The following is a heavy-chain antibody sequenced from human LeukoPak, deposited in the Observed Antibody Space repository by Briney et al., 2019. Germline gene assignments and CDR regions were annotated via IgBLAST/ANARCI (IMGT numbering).Heavy chain of an antibody. V-gene: IGHV3-23*01. CDR1: GFTFSSYA. Sequence: GGSLRLSCAASGFTFSSYAMGWVRQAPGKGPDWVSSISGSGGHTYFADSVRGRFTISRDNSKNTLDLQMNSLKVEDTAVYYCAKENGYKTTHFDYWGQGTLVTVSS. CDR3: AKENGYKTTHFDY. CDR2: ISGSGGHT. J-gene: IGHJ4*02. D-gene: IGHD5-24*01.